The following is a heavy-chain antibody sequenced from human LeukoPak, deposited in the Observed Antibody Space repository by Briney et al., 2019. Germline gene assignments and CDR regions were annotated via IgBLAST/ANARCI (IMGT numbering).Heavy chain of an antibody. CDR1: GYTFTSYD. CDR2: MNPNSGNT. V-gene: IGHV1-8*01. CDR3: ARGRLTDYYGSGSYHHYYYGMDV. D-gene: IGHD3-10*01. J-gene: IGHJ6*02. Sequence: GASVKVSCKASGYTFTSYDINWVRQATGQGLEWMGWMNPNSGNTGYAQKFQGRVTMTRNTSISTAYMELSSLRSEDTAVYYCARGRLTDYYGSGSYHHYYYGMDVWGQGTTVTVSS.